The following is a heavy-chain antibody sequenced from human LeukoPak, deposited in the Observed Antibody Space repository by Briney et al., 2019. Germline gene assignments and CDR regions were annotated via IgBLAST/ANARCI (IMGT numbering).Heavy chain of an antibody. J-gene: IGHJ6*03. Sequence: GSSVKVSCKASGGPFSSYAISWVRQAPGQGLEWMGGIIPIFGTANYSQKFKGRVTITTDESTSTAYMELSSLRSEGTAVYYCGYSYGYRRYYYYYYMDVWGKGTTVTVSS. D-gene: IGHD5-18*01. CDR2: IIPIFGTA. V-gene: IGHV1-69*05. CDR1: GGPFSSYA. CDR3: GYSYGYRRYYYYYYMDV.